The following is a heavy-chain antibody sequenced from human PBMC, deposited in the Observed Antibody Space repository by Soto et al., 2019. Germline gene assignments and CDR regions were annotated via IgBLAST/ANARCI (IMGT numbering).Heavy chain of an antibody. D-gene: IGHD2-2*01. J-gene: IGHJ4*02. V-gene: IGHV3-21*01. CDR1: GFTFSSYS. CDR2: ISSSSSYI. CDR3: ARDAPCALSLERSTSCYAIDY. Sequence: GGSLRLSCAASGFTFSSYSMNWVRQAPGKGLEWVSSISSSSSYIYYADSVKGRFTISRDNAKNSLYLQMNSLRAEDTAVYYCARDAPCALSLERSTSCYAIDYWGQGTLVTVSS.